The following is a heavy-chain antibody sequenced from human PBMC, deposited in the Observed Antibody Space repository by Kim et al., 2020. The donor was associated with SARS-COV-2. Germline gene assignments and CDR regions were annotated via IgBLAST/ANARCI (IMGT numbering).Heavy chain of an antibody. Sequence: EKYYGDVVTGQFTISRDHANHLVYLQMNNLRVEDTAMYYCARGGGVAIFDYWGQGSLVTVSS. CDR3: ARGGGVAIFDY. J-gene: IGHJ4*02. V-gene: IGHV3-7*03. D-gene: IGHD3-16*01. CDR2: EK.